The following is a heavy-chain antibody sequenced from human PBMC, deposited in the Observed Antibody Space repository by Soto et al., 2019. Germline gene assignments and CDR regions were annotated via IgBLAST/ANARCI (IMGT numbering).Heavy chain of an antibody. Sequence: QVQLQQWGAGLLKPSETLSLTCAVYGGSFSGYYWSWIRQPPGKGLEWIGEINHSGSTNYNPSLKSRXXIXVXXSKNQFALKLSSVTAADTAVYYCARVGGYYYGMDVWGQGTTVTVSS. CDR3: ARVGGYYYGMDV. V-gene: IGHV4-34*01. CDR2: INHSGST. D-gene: IGHD3-16*01. J-gene: IGHJ6*02. CDR1: GGSFSGYY.